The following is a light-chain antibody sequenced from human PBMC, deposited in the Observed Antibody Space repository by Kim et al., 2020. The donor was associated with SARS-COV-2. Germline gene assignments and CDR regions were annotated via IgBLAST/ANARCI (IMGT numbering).Light chain of an antibody. Sequence: EIVLTQSPGTLSLSPGERASLSCRASQSVSGSYLAWYQQNPGQPPRLLIYGASIRATGVPDRFSGSGSGTDFSLTISRLEPEDFAVYFCQQYERSLPWTFGQGTKVDIK. CDR1: QSVSGSY. CDR2: GAS. J-gene: IGKJ1*01. V-gene: IGKV3-20*01. CDR3: QQYERSLPWT.